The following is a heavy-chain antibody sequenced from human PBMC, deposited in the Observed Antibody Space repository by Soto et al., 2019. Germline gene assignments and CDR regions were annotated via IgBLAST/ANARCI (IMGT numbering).Heavy chain of an antibody. Sequence: EVQLLESGGGLVQPGGSLRLSCAASGFTFSSYAMSWVRQAPGKGLEWVSAISGSGGSTYYADSVKGRFTISRDNSKNTLYLQMNSLRAEDTAVYYCTWTYCDFWSGYYGYYMDVWGKGSTVTVSS. CDR1: GFTFSSYA. CDR3: TWTYCDFWSGYYGYYMDV. J-gene: IGHJ6*03. CDR2: ISGSGGST. V-gene: IGHV3-23*01. D-gene: IGHD3-3*01.